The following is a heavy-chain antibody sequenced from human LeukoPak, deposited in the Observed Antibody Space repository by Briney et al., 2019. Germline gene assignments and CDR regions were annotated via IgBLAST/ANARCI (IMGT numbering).Heavy chain of an antibody. CDR2: ISSSHSYM. Sequence: GGSLRLSCAASGFAFSSYNINWVRQAPGKGLEWVSSISSSHSYMYYADSVKGRFTISRDNAKNSLFLQMNSLRAEDTAVYYCVRGGGSRWFLGYWGQGTLVTVSS. D-gene: IGHD3-16*01. CDR3: VRGGGSRWFLGY. CDR1: GFAFSSYN. J-gene: IGHJ4*02. V-gene: IGHV3-21*01.